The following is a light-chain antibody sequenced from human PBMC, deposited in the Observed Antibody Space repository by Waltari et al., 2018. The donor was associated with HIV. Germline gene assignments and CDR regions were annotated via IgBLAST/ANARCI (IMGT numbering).Light chain of an antibody. Sequence: DIVMTQSPDALAVSLGERAIINCTSSQSVLYNSNNKNYLVWYQQKPGQHPKVLISWASTRESGVPDRFSGSGSGTHFSLAISGLQAEDVAVYYCQQYYSIPITFGQGTRLDIK. V-gene: IGKV4-1*01. CDR2: WAS. CDR3: QQYYSIPIT. CDR1: QSVLYNSNNKNY. J-gene: IGKJ5*01.